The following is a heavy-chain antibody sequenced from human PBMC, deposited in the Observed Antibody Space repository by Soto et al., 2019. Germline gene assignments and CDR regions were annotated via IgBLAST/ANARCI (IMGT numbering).Heavy chain of an antibody. CDR1: GFTFSSYG. V-gene: IGHV3-30*18. CDR2: ISYDGSNK. J-gene: IGHJ4*02. D-gene: IGHD6-19*01. CDR3: AKGRIAVARTTPHYFDY. Sequence: GGSLRLSCAASGFTFSSYGRRWVRQAPGKGLEWVAVISYDGSNKYYADSVKGRFTISRDNSKNTLYLQMNSLRAEDTAVYYCAKGRIAVARTTPHYFDYWRKGTLVTVSS.